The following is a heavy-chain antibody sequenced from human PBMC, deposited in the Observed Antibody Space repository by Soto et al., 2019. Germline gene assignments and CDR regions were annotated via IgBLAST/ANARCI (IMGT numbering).Heavy chain of an antibody. V-gene: IGHV3-33*01. D-gene: IGHD2-15*01. CDR3: ARESVVVVAATHAFDI. CDR1: GFTFSSYG. J-gene: IGHJ3*02. CDR2: IWYDGSNK. Sequence: VGSLRLSCAASGFTFSSYGMHFVRQAPVKGLEWVAVIWYDGSNKYYADSVKGRFTISRDNSKNTLYLQMNSLRAEDTAVYYCARESVVVVAATHAFDIWGQGTMVTVSS.